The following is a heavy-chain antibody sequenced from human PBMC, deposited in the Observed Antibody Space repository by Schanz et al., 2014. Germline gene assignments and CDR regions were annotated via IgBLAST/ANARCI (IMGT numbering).Heavy chain of an antibody. CDR2: MSYDGSIK. J-gene: IGHJ6*02. D-gene: IGHD2-2*01. CDR3: ARGMGYCICYSSCGCYYYRLDV. V-gene: IGHV3-33*01. CDR1: GFTFSSYG. Sequence: QVQLVESGGGVVQPGRSLRLSCAASGFTFSSYGMHWVRQAPGKGLEWVAAMSYDGSIKYYGDSVKGRFTISRDNSKNTLSLQVNSLTAADSAVFYCARGMGYCICYSSCGCYYYRLDVWGQGTPVTVSS.